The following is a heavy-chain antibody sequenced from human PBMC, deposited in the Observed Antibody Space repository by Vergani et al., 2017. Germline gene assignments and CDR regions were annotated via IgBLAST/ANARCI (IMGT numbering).Heavy chain of an antibody. CDR1: GGSISSYY. V-gene: IGHV4-59*01. J-gene: IGHJ6*03. CDR2: IYYSGST. Sequence: QVQLQESGPGLVKPSEPLSLTCTVSGGSISSYYWSWIRQPPGKGLEWIGYIYYSGSTNYNPSLKSRVTISVDTSKNQFSLKRSSVTAADTAVYYWARAMLGFGELLSIYYYMDVWGKGTTVTVSS. D-gene: IGHD3-10*01. CDR3: ARAMLGFGELLSIYYYMDV.